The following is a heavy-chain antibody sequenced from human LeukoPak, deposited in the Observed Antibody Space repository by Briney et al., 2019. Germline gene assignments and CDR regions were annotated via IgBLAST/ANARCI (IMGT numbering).Heavy chain of an antibody. CDR2: IIPLLDMA. D-gene: IGHD2-2*01. Sequence: RASVKVSCKASGGTFSSYAISWVRQAPGQGLEWMGRIIPLLDMATYAQKFQGRVTITADESTSTAYMELSSLRSEDTAVYYCARGRDIVVVPAASRFDYWGQGTLVTVSS. J-gene: IGHJ4*02. CDR1: GGTFSSYA. V-gene: IGHV1-69*04. CDR3: ARGRDIVVVPAASRFDY.